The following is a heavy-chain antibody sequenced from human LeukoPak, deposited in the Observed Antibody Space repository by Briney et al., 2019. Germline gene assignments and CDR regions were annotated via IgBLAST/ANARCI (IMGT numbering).Heavy chain of an antibody. D-gene: IGHD2-2*01. CDR1: GYTFTGYY. V-gene: IGHV1-2*02. Sequence: ASVKVSCKASGYTFTGYYMHWVRQAPGQGLEWMGWINPNSGGTNYAQKLQGRVTMTTDTSTSTAYMELRSLRSDDTAVYYCATDCSSTSCYSPFDPWGQGTLVTVSS. J-gene: IGHJ5*02. CDR3: ATDCSSTSCYSPFDP. CDR2: INPNSGGT.